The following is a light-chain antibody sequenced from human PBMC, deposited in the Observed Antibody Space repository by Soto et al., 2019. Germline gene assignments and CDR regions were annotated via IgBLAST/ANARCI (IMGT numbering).Light chain of an antibody. Sequence: QYVLTQSSSASASLGSSVKLTCTLSSGHSSYIIAWHQQQPGKAPRYLMKLEGSGSYNKGSGVPDRFSGSSSGADRYLTISNLQFADEADYYCETWDSNTHTVFGGGTKLTVL. J-gene: IGLJ3*02. CDR2: LEGSGSY. CDR1: SGHSSYI. CDR3: ETWDSNTHTV. V-gene: IGLV4-60*02.